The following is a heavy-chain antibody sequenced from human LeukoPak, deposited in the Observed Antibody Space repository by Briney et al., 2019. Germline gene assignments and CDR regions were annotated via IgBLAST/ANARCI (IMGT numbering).Heavy chain of an antibody. CDR1: GFTFSSYA. J-gene: IGHJ4*02. Sequence: PGGSLRLSCAASGFTFSSYAMSWVRQAPGKGLEWVAVISYDGSSKYYADSVKGRFTISRDNSQNTLYLQMNSLRADDTAVYYCASLCGSTTCYRVHWGQGTLVTVST. D-gene: IGHD2-2*01. V-gene: IGHV3-30-3*01. CDR2: ISYDGSSK. CDR3: ASLCGSTTCYRVH.